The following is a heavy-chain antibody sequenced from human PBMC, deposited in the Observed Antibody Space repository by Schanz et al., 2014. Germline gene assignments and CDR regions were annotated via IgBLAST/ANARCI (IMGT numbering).Heavy chain of an antibody. CDR2: DCISATD. Sequence: QVQLQESGPGLVKPSETLSLTCSVSGDSITGVSRYWGWIRQPPGKGLEWIASDCISATDYVNESLQSGVSISIDRSKNQWSLKVPFVTAADTAVYFCARHRDEMATVSSPFDYWGQGILVTVSS. CDR3: ARHRDEMATVSSPFDY. V-gene: IGHV4-39*01. CDR1: GDSITGVSRY. D-gene: IGHD2-15*01. J-gene: IGHJ4*02.